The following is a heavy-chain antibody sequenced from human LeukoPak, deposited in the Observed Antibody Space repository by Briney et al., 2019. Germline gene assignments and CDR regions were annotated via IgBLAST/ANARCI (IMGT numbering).Heavy chain of an antibody. D-gene: IGHD3-22*01. CDR1: GYTFTSYD. J-gene: IGHJ6*03. CDR3: ARLYDSKALDYYYYMDV. CDR2: MHPNSGNT. Sequence: ASVRLSCKSSGYTFTSYDINWVRQATGQGLEWMGWMHPNSGNTGYAQKFHGRVTMTRNTSISTAYMELSSLRSEDTAVYYCARLYDSKALDYYYYMDVWGKGTTVTVSS. V-gene: IGHV1-8*01.